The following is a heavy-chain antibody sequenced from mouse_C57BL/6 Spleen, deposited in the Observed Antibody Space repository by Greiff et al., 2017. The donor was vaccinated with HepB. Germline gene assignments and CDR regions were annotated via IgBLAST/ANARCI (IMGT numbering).Heavy chain of an antibody. V-gene: IGHV5-9-1*02. CDR2: ISSGGDYI. Sequence: EVKLMESGEGLVKPGGSLKLSCAASGFTFSSYAMSWVRQTPEKRLEWVAYISSGGDYIYYADTVKGRFTISRDNARNTLYLQMSSLKSEDTAMDYCTREGYYDYDGSWFAYWGQGTLVTVSA. D-gene: IGHD2-4*01. CDR3: TREGYYDYDGSWFAY. CDR1: GFTFSSYA. J-gene: IGHJ3*01.